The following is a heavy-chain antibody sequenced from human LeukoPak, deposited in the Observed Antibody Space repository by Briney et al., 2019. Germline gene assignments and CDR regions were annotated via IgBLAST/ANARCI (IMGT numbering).Heavy chain of an antibody. J-gene: IGHJ4*02. CDR1: GGSVSSSSYF. CDR2: IDDSGST. CDR3: ARLGPRNSSGYYYY. V-gene: IGHV4-39*01. Sequence: SETLCLTCTVSGGSVSSSSYFWGWIRQPPGKGLDWIGSIDDSGSTYYNPSLKSRVTISVDTSKNQFSLRLSSVTAADTAVYYCARLGPRNSSGYYYYWGQGTLVTVCS. D-gene: IGHD3-22*01.